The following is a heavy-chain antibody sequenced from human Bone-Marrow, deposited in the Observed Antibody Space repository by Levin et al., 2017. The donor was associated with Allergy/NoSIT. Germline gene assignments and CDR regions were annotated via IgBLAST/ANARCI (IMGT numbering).Heavy chain of an antibody. D-gene: IGHD3-3*01. V-gene: IGHV7-4-1*02. J-gene: IGHJ4*02. CDR2: INTNTGNP. CDR3: ASTHNTIFGVVTGDY. Sequence: GESLKISCKASGYTFTSYAMNWVRQAPGQGLEWMGWINTNTGNPTYAQGFTGRFVFSLDTAVSTAYLQISSLKAEDTAVYYCASTHNTIFGVVTGDYWGQGTLVTVSS. CDR1: GYTFTSYA.